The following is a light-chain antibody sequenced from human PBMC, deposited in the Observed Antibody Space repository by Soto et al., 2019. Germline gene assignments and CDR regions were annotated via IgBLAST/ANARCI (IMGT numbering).Light chain of an antibody. CDR3: CSYAGSNTYV. V-gene: IGLV2-23*02. CDR2: EVT. J-gene: IGLJ1*01. CDR1: SSDVGNYNL. Sequence: QSVLTQPASVSGSPGQSITISCTGTSSDVGNYNLVSWYQQHPAEAPKLMIYEVTKRPSGVSNRFSGSKSGNTASLTISGLQAEDEADYYCCSYAGSNTYVFGTGTKLT.